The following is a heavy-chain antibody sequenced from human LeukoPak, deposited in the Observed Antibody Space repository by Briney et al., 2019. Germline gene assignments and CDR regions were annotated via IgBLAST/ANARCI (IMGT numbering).Heavy chain of an antibody. Sequence: GGSLRLSCAASGFTFSSYEMNWVRQAPGKGLERVSYISSSGSTINYADSVKGRFTISRDNAKNSLYLQMNSLRAEDTAVYYCARDGLWDYVGNFFDPWGQGTLVTVSS. CDR3: ARDGLWDYVGNFFDP. V-gene: IGHV3-48*03. J-gene: IGHJ5*02. CDR1: GFTFSSYE. CDR2: ISSSGSTI. D-gene: IGHD4-17*01.